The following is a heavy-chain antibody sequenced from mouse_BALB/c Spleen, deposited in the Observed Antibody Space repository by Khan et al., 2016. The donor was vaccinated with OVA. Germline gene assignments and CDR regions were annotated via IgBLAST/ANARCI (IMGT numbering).Heavy chain of an antibody. J-gene: IGHJ4*01. CDR3: ARQPYYHYNIMDY. CDR1: GFSLTNYG. Sequence: VQLQESGPGLAAPSQRLSITCTISGFSLTNYGVHWVRQPPGKGLEWLVVIWSDGTTNYNSALKSRLTITKDNSQRQVFLKMNSLQTDDTAIYFCARQPYYHYNIMDYWGQGTSVTVSS. CDR2: IWSDGTT. D-gene: IGHD2-10*01. V-gene: IGHV2-6-1*01.